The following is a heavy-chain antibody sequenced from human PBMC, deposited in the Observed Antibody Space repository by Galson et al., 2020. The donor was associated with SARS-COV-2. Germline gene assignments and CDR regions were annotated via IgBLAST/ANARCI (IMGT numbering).Heavy chain of an antibody. Sequence: SETLSLTCTVSGGSISSGGYYWSWIRQHPGKGLEWIGYIYYSGSTYYNPSLKSRVTISVDTSKNQFSLKLSSVTAADTAVYYCARVLGDDCMGGWFDPWGQGTLVTVSS. V-gene: IGHV4-31*03. CDR1: GGSISSGGYY. J-gene: IGHJ5*02. CDR3: ARVLGDDCMGGWFDP. D-gene: IGHD2-21*02. CDR2: IYYSGST.